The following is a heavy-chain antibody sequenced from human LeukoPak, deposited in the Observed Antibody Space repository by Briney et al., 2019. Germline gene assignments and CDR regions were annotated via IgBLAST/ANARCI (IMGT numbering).Heavy chain of an antibody. J-gene: IGHJ4*02. V-gene: IGHV3-21*01. CDR1: GFTFSSFT. Sequence: GGSLRLSCAASGFTFSSFTMNWVRQAPGKGLEWVSAISSTSSDVYYADSVKGRFTISRDNAKNSLYLQLNGLRADDTAVYYCARSNYGPNYLDYWGQGTLVTVSS. CDR2: ISSTSSDV. D-gene: IGHD3-10*01. CDR3: ARSNYGPNYLDY.